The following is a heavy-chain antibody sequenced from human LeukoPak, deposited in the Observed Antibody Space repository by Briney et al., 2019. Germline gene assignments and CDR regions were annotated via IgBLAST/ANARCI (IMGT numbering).Heavy chain of an antibody. CDR1: GFTFSNFW. D-gene: IGHD3-22*01. J-gene: IGHJ4*02. CDR2: ISGDGTTT. CDR3: ASGGRYYDISGYSDF. Sequence: GGSLRLSCAASGFTFSNFWMHLVRQTPDKGLVWISRISGDGTTTYYADSVRGRFTFSRDNAKNTLYLHMNSLRIEDTAVYFCASGGRYYDISGYSDFWGQGTLVTVSS. V-gene: IGHV3-74*01.